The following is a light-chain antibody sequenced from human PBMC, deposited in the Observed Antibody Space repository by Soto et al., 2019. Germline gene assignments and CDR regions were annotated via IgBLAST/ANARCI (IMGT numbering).Light chain of an antibody. CDR3: QRYGTSPRT. CDR1: QSVPSKY. V-gene: IGKV3-20*01. Sequence: EIVLTQSPGTLSLSPGERATLSFMASQSVPSKYLAWYQQNPGQAPRLLIYGASNRATGIPDKFSGSGSGTDFTLTISRLEPEDFAVYYCQRYGTSPRTFGQGTKVDI. CDR2: GAS. J-gene: IGKJ1*01.